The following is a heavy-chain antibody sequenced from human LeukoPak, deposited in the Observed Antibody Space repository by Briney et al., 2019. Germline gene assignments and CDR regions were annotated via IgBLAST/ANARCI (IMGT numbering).Heavy chain of an antibody. Sequence: GASVKVSCKASRYTLTSYYMHWVRQAPGQGPEWMGVINPSGGSTTSYAQKIQGRVTMTRDTSMSTVTMELSSLRSEDTAVYYCARSSYTAMAKYYFDYWGQGTQVTVSS. CDR2: INPSGGSTT. V-gene: IGHV1-46*01. J-gene: IGHJ4*02. CDR1: RYTLTSYY. D-gene: IGHD5-18*01. CDR3: ARSSYTAMAKYYFDY.